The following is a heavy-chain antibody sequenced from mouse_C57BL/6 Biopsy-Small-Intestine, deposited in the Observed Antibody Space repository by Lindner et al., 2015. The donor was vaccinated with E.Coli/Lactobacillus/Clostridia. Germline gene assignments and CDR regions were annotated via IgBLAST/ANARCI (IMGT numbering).Heavy chain of an antibody. CDR3: TRLSLYNYAMDY. CDR2: ISSAGSYT. CDR1: GFIFNIYG. V-gene: IGHV5-6*01. D-gene: IGHD6-2*01. J-gene: IGHJ4*01. Sequence: VQLQESGGDLVKPGGSLKLSCAASGFIFNIYGMSWVRQSPDKRLEWVATISSAGSYTHYPDSVKGRFTVSRDNAQNTLYLHMASLGSEDTAKYYCTRLSLYNYAMDYWGQGTSVTVSS.